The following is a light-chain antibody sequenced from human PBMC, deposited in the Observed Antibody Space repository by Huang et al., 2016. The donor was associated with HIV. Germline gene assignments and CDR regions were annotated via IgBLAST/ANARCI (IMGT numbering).Light chain of an antibody. CDR2: GAS. CDR1: QSVSRN. Sequence: EIVMTQSPATLSVSPGESATLSCRASQSVSRNLAWYQQTPGQAPSLLIYGASTRATCIPARFSGSGSGTDFTLTISSLQSEDFAVYYCQHYNNSPYTFGQGTKLEIK. V-gene: IGKV3-15*01. J-gene: IGKJ2*01. CDR3: QHYNNSPYT.